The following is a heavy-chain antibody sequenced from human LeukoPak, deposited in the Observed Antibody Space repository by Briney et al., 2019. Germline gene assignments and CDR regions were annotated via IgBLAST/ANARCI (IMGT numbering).Heavy chain of an antibody. CDR3: ARDSAGNDY. CDR2: IKQDGSEQ. Sequence: GGSLRLSCAVSGITLSNYGMSWVRQAPGKGLEWVANIKQDGSEQYYVDSLKGRFTISRDNAKNSLYLQLNNVEADDTAMYYCARDSAGNDYWGQGTLVTVSS. V-gene: IGHV3-7*01. D-gene: IGHD6-13*01. J-gene: IGHJ4*02. CDR1: GITLSNYG.